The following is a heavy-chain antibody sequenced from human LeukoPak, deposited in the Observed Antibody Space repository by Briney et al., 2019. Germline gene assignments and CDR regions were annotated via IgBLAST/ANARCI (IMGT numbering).Heavy chain of an antibody. CDR3: AKTDSSGYYGTPFDY. Sequence: PGRSLRLSRAASEFTFSSYGMHWVRQAPGKGLEWVAVISYDGSKKYYPDSVKGRFTISRDNSKNTLYLQMNSLRAEDTAVYYCAKTDSSGYYGTPFDYWGQGTLVTVSS. V-gene: IGHV3-30*18. J-gene: IGHJ4*02. CDR1: EFTFSSYG. CDR2: ISYDGSKK. D-gene: IGHD3-22*01.